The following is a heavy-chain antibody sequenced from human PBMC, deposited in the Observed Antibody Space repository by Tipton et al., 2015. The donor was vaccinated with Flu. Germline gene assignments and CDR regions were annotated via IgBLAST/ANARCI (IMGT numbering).Heavy chain of an antibody. D-gene: IGHD3-3*01. CDR1: GGSISSSY. V-gene: IGHV4-59*08. J-gene: IGHJ4*02. CDR3: ARTGIQAIFGVVGWGY. Sequence: TLSLTCTVSGGSISSSYWSWIRQPPGKGLEWIGYIFYTGSTNYNPSLKSRVTISVDTSKNQFSLRLTSVTAADTAVYYCARTGIQAIFGVVGWGYWGQGALVTVSS. CDR2: IFYTGST.